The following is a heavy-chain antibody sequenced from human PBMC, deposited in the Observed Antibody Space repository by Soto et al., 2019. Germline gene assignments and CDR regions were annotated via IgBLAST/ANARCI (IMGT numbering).Heavy chain of an antibody. J-gene: IGHJ4*02. V-gene: IGHV3-23*01. CDR1: GFTFSSYA. CDR2: ISGSGGST. D-gene: IGHD3-10*01. Sequence: GGSLRLSCADSGFTFSSYAISWVRQAPGKGLEWVSLISGSGGSTYYADSVKGRFTISRDNSKNTLYLQMNSLRAEDTAVYYCAKVHGSGNYHNFPDYWGQGTLVTVSS. CDR3: AKVHGSGNYHNFPDY.